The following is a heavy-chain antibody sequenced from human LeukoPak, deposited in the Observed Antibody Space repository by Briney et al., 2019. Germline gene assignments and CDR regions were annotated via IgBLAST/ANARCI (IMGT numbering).Heavy chain of an antibody. CDR2: IYYSGST. CDR1: GGSISSGGYS. V-gene: IGHV4-30-4*07. CDR3: ASLTVRRSSSWEKTNDY. D-gene: IGHD6-13*01. J-gene: IGHJ4*02. Sequence: SETLSLTCAVSGGSISSGGYSWSWIRQPPGKGLEWIGYIYYSGSTYYNPSLKSRVTISVDTSKNQFSLKLSSVTAADTAVYYCASLTVRRSSSWEKTNDYWGQGTLVTVSS.